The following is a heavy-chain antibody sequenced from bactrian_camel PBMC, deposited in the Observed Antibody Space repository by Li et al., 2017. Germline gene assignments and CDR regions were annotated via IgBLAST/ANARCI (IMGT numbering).Heavy chain of an antibody. J-gene: IGHJ4*01. D-gene: IGHD6*01. V-gene: IGHV3S40*01. Sequence: VQLVESGGGLVQPGGSLRLSCAASGFTFRNYDMIWVRQVLGKGLEWVVGIYSGGVVKTYADSVKGRFTISRDNAMNTLTLQMNNLKPEDTAMYYCATARLWYDSTSSQCLGRSYGYWGQGTQVTVS. CDR3: ATARLWYDSTSSQCLGRSYGY. CDR2: IYSGGVVK. CDR1: GFTFRNYD.